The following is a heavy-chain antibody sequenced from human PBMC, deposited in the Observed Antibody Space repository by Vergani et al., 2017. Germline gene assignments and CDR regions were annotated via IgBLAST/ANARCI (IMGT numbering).Heavy chain of an antibody. CDR2: IYYSGST. CDR1: GGSIRSTFYY. V-gene: IGHV4-39*01. J-gene: IGHJ6*03. CDR3: ARHKEQLVPGNYYYYYYMDV. Sequence: QLQLQESDPGLVKPSETLSLTCTVSGGSIRSTFYYWAWIRQPPGKGLEWIGTIYYSGSTYYNPSLKSRVTISVDTSKNQFSLKLNSVTAADTAVYYCARHKEQLVPGNYYYYYYMDVWGK. D-gene: IGHD6-13*01.